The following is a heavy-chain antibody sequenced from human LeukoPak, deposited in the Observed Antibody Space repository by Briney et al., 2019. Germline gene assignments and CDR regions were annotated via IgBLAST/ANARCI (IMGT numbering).Heavy chain of an antibody. CDR3: ASIDSSGWYSNPY. CDR2: ISAYNGNT. CDR1: GYTFTNYA. J-gene: IGHJ4*02. Sequence: GASVKVSCKASGYTFTNYAISWVPQAPGQGLEWMGWISAYNGNTNYAQNFQGRVTMTTDTSTSTAYMELRSLRSDDTAVYYCASIDSSGWYSNPYGGQGTLVTVSS. D-gene: IGHD6-19*01. V-gene: IGHV1-18*01.